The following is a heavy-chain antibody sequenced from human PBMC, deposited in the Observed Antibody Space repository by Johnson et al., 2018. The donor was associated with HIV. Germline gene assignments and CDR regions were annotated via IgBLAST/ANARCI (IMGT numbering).Heavy chain of an antibody. CDR1: GFTFSSYA. CDR2: ISYDGSNK. D-gene: IGHD6-19*01. V-gene: IGHV3-30-3*01. J-gene: IGHJ3*02. Sequence: QVQLVESGGGVVQPGRSLRLSCAASGFTFSSYAMHWVRQAPGKGLEWVAVISYDGSNKYYADSVKGRFTISRENSKNTLYLQMNSLRAEDTAVYYCARNIAGAGRGAFDIWGQGTMVTVSS. CDR3: ARNIAGAGRGAFDI.